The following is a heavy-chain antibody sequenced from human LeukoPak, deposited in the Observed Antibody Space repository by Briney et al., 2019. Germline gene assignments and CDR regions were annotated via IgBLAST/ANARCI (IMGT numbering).Heavy chain of an antibody. D-gene: IGHD2-8*01. CDR1: GFTFSNAW. V-gene: IGHV3-15*01. CDR3: TTDIVLIPDLDY. Sequence: PGGSLRLSCAASGFTFSNAWMSWVRQAPWKGLEWVGRIKSKTDGGTTDYAAPVKGRFTISRDDSKNTLYLQMNSLKTEDTAVYYCTTDIVLIPDLDYWGQGTLVTVSS. CDR2: IKSKTDGGTT. J-gene: IGHJ4*02.